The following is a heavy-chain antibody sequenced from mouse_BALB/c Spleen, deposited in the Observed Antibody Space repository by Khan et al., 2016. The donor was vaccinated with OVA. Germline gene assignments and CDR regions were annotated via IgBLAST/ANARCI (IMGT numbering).Heavy chain of an antibody. CDR3: ARDDYGNFLYFDY. J-gene: IGHJ2*01. D-gene: IGHD2-1*01. V-gene: IGHV1-54*01. Sequence: QVQLKQSGGEVIRPGTSVKVSCKASGYAFTHYLIEWVKQRPGQGLEWIGVINPGSGSTNYNEKFKGKAILTADKSSSTAYMQLSSLTSDDSAVYFCARDDYGNFLYFDYWGQGTTLTGSS. CDR2: INPGSGST. CDR1: GYAFTHYL.